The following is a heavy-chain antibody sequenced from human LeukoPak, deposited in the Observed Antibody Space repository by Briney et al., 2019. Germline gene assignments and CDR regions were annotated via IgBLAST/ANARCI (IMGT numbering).Heavy chain of an antibody. CDR2: MNPNSGNT. V-gene: IGHV1-8*01. CDR3: ARVPSGWYMDV. J-gene: IGHJ6*03. D-gene: IGHD6-19*01. CDR1: GYTYTSYD. Sequence: ASVKVSCKASGYTYTSYDINWVRQATGQGLEWMGWMNPNSGNTGYAQKFQGRVTMTRNTSISTAYMEQSSLRSEDTAVYYCARVPSGWYMDVWGKGTTVTVSS.